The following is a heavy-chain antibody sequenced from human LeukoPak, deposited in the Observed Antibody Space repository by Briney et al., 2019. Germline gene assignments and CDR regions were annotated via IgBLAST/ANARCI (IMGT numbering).Heavy chain of an antibody. CDR3: AKDPTGYYYDSSGYLLPDY. V-gene: IGHV3-30*02. J-gene: IGHJ4*02. CDR1: GFTFSSYG. D-gene: IGHD3-22*01. Sequence: GGSLRLSCAASGFTFSSYGMHWVRQAPGKGLEWVAFTRYDGSNKHHADSVTGRFTISRDNSKNTLYLQMNSLRAEDTAVYYCAKDPTGYYYDSSGYLLPDYWGQGTLVTVSS. CDR2: TRYDGSNK.